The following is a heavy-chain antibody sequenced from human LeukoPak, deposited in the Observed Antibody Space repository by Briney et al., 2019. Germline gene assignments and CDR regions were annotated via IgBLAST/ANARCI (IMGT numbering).Heavy chain of an antibody. J-gene: IGHJ6*03. Sequence: SETLSLTCAVYGGSFSGYYWSWIRQPPGKGLEWIGEINHSGSTNYNPSLKSRVTISVDTSKNQFSLKPSSVTAADTAVYYCARGQGFWGYYYYYMDVWGKGTTVTVSS. CDR3: ARGQGFWGYYYYYMDV. CDR1: GGSFSGYY. D-gene: IGHD3-16*01. V-gene: IGHV4-34*01. CDR2: INHSGST.